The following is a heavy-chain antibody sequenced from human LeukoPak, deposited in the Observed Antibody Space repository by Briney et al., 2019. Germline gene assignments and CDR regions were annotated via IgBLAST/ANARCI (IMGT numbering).Heavy chain of an antibody. CDR3: AREPVGYCSSTSCYSWIDY. J-gene: IGHJ4*02. D-gene: IGHD2-2*01. CDR2: IYYSGST. CDR1: GGSISSGGYY. V-gene: IGHV4-31*03. Sequence: SETLSLTCTVSGGSISSGGYYWSWIRQHPGKGLEWIGYIYYSGSTYYNPSLKSRVTISVDTSKNQFSLKLSSVTAADTAVYCCAREPVGYCSSTSCYSWIDYWGQGTLVTVSS.